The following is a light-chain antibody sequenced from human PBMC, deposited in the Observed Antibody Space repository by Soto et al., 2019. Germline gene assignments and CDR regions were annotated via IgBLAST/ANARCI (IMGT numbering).Light chain of an antibody. CDR2: EVT. CDR3: SSYTTTYSVV. V-gene: IGLV2-14*01. CDR1: SSDVGGSNY. J-gene: IGLJ2*01. Sequence: QSVLTQPASVSGSPGQSITISCTGTSSDVGGSNYVSWYQQHPGKVPKLMISEVTKRPSGVSDRFSGSKSGNTASLTISGLQAEDEADYYCSSYTTTYSVVFGEGTKVTVL.